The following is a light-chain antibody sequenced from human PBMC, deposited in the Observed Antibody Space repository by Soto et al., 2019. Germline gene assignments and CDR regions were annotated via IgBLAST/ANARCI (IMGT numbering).Light chain of an antibody. J-gene: IGLJ2*01. CDR1: SSDVGTYNL. CDR3: CSYAPSRTLL. CDR2: EGN. V-gene: IGLV2-23*01. Sequence: QSVLTQPASVSGSPGESITISCTGTSSDVGTYNLVTWYQQHPGRVPKLILYEGNKRPSGVSSRFSASKSGNTASLTISGLQAEDEAEYFCCSYAPSRTLLFGGGTKVTVL.